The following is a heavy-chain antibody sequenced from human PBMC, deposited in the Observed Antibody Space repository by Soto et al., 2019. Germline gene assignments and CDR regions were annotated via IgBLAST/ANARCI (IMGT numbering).Heavy chain of an antibody. D-gene: IGHD3-22*01. CDR1: GLTSSSYG. CDR2: IWYDGSNR. V-gene: IGHV3-33*01. Sequence: GGSLRLSCAASGLTSSSYGMHWVRQAPGKGLEWVAVIWYDGSNRYYADSVKGRFTISRDNSKNTLYLQMNNLRAEDTAVYYCASPPLYDSSSPGVYWGQGTLVTVSS. CDR3: ASPPLYDSSSPGVY. J-gene: IGHJ4*02.